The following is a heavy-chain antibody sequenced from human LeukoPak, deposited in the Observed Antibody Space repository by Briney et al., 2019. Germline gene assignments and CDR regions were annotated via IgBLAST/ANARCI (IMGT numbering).Heavy chain of an antibody. J-gene: IGHJ4*02. D-gene: IGHD3-10*01. CDR3: AKDTRLYSGSGSYFHDF. CDR2: IYSGGST. V-gene: IGHV3-53*01. CDR1: GFTVSDNY. Sequence: GGSLRLSCAASGFTVSDNYMSWVRQAPGKGLGWVSIIYSGGSTYYADSVKGRFTISRDSSKNTLFLQMNSLRAEDAAVYYCAKDTRLYSGSGSYFHDFWGQGTLVTVSS.